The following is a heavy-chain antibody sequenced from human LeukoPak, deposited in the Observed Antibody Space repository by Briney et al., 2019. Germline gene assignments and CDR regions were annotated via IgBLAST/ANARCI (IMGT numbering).Heavy chain of an antibody. CDR2: INPNSGGT. Sequence: AASVKVSCKASGYTFTSYGISWVRQAPGQGLEWMGWINPNSGGTNYAQKFQGWVTMTRDTSISTAFMELSRLRSDDTAVYYCARADGSGSFYGMDVWGQGTTVTVSS. V-gene: IGHV1-2*04. CDR1: GYTFTSYG. D-gene: IGHD3-10*01. J-gene: IGHJ6*02. CDR3: ARADGSGSFYGMDV.